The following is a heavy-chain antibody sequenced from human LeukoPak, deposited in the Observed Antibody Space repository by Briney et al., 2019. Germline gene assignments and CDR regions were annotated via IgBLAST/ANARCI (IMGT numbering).Heavy chain of an antibody. Sequence: GGSLRLSCAASGFIFSNAWMNWVRHTPGKGLEWVGRIKNNADGGTTDYAVPVKGRFTISRDDSKNTLYLQMNSLKTEDTAVYYCTTATGSGSYYMGFDYWGQGTLVTVSS. CDR2: IKNNADGGTT. J-gene: IGHJ4*02. CDR1: GFIFSNAW. D-gene: IGHD3-10*01. CDR3: TTATGSGSYYMGFDY. V-gene: IGHV3-15*07.